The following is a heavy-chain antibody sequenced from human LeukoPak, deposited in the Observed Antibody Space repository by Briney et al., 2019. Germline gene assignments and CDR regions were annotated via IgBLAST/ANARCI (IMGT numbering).Heavy chain of an antibody. V-gene: IGHV4-38-2*02. D-gene: IGHD6-13*01. J-gene: IGHJ5*02. Sequence: PSETLSLTCTVSGYSISSGYYWGWIRQPPGKGLEWIGSIHHSGSTNYNPSLKSRVTISLDTSKNQFSLKVSSVSAADTAVYYCARAYSSSWYWNWFDPWGQGTLVTVSS. CDR1: GYSISSGYY. CDR2: IHHSGST. CDR3: ARAYSSSWYWNWFDP.